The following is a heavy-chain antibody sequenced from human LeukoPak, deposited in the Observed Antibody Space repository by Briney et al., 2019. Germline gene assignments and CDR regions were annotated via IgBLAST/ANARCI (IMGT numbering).Heavy chain of an antibody. J-gene: IGHJ4*02. CDR1: GFTFSNYP. D-gene: IGHD2-8*01. V-gene: IGHV3-30-3*01. CDR2: ISYDGSSK. CDR3: ARDGGLMVGDTNYFDY. Sequence: GGSLRLSCAASGFTFSNYPMTWVRQPPGQGLEWVAVISYDGSSKYYADSVKGRFTISRDNAKNSLYLQMNSLRAEDTAVYYCARDGGLMVGDTNYFDYWGQGTLVTVSS.